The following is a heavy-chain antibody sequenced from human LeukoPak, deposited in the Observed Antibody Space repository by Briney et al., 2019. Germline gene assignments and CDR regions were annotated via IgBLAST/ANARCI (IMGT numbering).Heavy chain of an antibody. J-gene: IGHJ4*02. CDR2: ITAIGDT. CDR1: GSFISSYY. D-gene: IGHD3-3*01. V-gene: IGHV4-4*09. Sequence: SETLSLTCAASGSFISSYYWTWVRQSPERGLEWIAYITAIGDTNYNPSLKSRVAMSVDTSKGQFSLRLTSVTAADTAVYYCARHSNFWDIDHWSPGTLVTVSS. CDR3: ARHSNFWDIDH.